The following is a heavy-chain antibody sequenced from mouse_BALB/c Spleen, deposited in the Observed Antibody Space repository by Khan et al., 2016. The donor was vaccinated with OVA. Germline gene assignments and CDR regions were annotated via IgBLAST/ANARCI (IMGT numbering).Heavy chain of an antibody. J-gene: IGHJ2*01. V-gene: IGHV5-17*02. CDR2: ISGDSNTI. Sequence: EVELVESGGGLVQPGGSRKLSCAASGFTFSNFGMHWIRQAPEKGLEWVAYISGDSNTIYYADIVKGRFTISRDNPWNTLFLQRTSLRSEDTAMYYCARSYFYGYYFDQWGQGTTLTVS. D-gene: IGHD1-1*01. CDR1: GFTFSNFG. CDR3: ARSYFYGYYFDQ.